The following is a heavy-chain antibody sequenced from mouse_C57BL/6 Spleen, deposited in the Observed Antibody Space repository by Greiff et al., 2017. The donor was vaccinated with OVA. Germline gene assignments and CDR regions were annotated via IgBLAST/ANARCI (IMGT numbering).Heavy chain of an antibody. V-gene: IGHV2-2*01. CDR2: IWSGGST. D-gene: IGHD4-1*01. J-gene: IGHJ1*03. CDR1: GFSLTSYG. Sequence: QVQLQQSGPGLVQPSQSLSITCTVSGFSLTSYGVHWVRQSPGKGLEWLGVIWSGGSTDYNAAFISRLSISKDNSKSQVFFKMNSLQADDTAIYYCARNLRVGRTGWYFDVWGTGTTITVSS. CDR3: ARNLRVGRTGWYFDV.